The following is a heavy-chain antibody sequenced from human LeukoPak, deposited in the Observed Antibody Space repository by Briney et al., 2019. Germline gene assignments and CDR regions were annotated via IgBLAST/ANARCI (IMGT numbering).Heavy chain of an antibody. CDR2: IKQDGSEK. J-gene: IGHJ4*02. D-gene: IGHD3-10*01. Sequence: PGGSLRLSCAASGFTFSSYWMSWVRQAPGKGLEWVANIKQDGSEKYYVDSVKGQFTISRDNAKNSLYLQMNSLRAEDTAVYYCASQYLYYYGYYRGYFDYWGQGTLVTVSS. CDR3: ASQYLYYYGYYRGYFDY. CDR1: GFTFSSYW. V-gene: IGHV3-7*01.